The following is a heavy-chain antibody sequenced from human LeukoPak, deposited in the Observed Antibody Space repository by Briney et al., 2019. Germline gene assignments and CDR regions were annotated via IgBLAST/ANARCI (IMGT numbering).Heavy chain of an antibody. CDR2: IYYSGST. Sequence: SETLSLTCTVSGGSISSSSYHWGWIRRPPGKGLEWIGSIYYSGSTYYNPSLKSRVTISVDTSKNQFSLKLSSVTAADTAVYYCARDQQLPSSDYWGQGTLVTVSS. J-gene: IGHJ4*02. CDR3: ARDQQLPSSDY. CDR1: GGSISSSSYH. V-gene: IGHV4-39*07. D-gene: IGHD6-13*01.